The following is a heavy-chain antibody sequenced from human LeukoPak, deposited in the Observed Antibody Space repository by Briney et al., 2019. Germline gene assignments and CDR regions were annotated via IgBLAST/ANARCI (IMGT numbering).Heavy chain of an antibody. Sequence: GGSLRLSCAASGFTFSSYGMHWVRQAPGKGLEGVAFIRYDGSNKYYADSVKGRFTISRDNSKNTLYLQMNSLRAEDTAVYYCAKEPPGIVVVPAAAIYNWFDPWGQGTLVTVSS. CDR3: AKEPPGIVVVPAAAIYNWFDP. CDR2: IRYDGSNK. V-gene: IGHV3-30*02. CDR1: GFTFSSYG. J-gene: IGHJ5*02. D-gene: IGHD2-2*01.